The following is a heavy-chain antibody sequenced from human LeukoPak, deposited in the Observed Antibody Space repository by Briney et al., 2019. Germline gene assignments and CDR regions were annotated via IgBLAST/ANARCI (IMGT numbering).Heavy chain of an antibody. V-gene: IGHV3-23*01. J-gene: IGHJ4*02. CDR3: AKDLTGTTTYYFDY. Sequence: GGSLRLSCAASGFTFSSYAMTWVRQAPGKGLEWVSAISASGGSTYYADSVKGRFTISRDNSKNTLYLQMNSLRAEDTAVYFCAKDLTGTTTYYFDYWGQGTLVTVSS. D-gene: IGHD1-7*01. CDR1: GFTFSSYA. CDR2: ISASGGST.